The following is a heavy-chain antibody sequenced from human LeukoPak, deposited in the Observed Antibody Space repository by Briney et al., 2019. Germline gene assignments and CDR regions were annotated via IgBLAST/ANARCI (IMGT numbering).Heavy chain of an antibody. V-gene: IGHV3-13*01. CDR3: ARGPSYYYGSGSYPYYYYMDV. D-gene: IGHD3-10*01. Sequence: PGGSLRLSCAASGFTFSSYDMHWVRQATGKGLEWVSAIGTAGDTYYPGSVKDRFTISRENAKNSLYLQMNSLRAGDTAVYYCARGPSYYYGSGSYPYYYYMDVWGKGTTVTVSS. CDR1: GFTFSSYD. CDR2: IGTAGDT. J-gene: IGHJ6*03.